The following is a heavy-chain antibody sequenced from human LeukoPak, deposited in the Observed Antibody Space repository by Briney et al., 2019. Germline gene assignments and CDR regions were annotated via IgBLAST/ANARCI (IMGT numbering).Heavy chain of an antibody. CDR1: GGTFSSYA. CDR3: ARGKYYDSSGYYY. V-gene: IGHV1-69*04. CDR2: IIPILGIA. D-gene: IGHD3-22*01. J-gene: IGHJ4*02. Sequence: ASVKVPCKASGGTFSSYAISWVRQAPGQGLEWMGRIIPILGIANYAQKFQGRVTITADKSTSTAYMELSSLRSEDTAVYYCARGKYYDSSGYYYWGQGTLVTVSS.